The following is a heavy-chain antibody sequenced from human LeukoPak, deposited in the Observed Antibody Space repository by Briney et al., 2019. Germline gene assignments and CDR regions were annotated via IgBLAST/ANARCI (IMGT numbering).Heavy chain of an antibody. D-gene: IGHD3-3*01. Sequence: GASVKVSCKASGYTFTGNYVHWVRQAPGQGLEWMGILNPSGGSTSYAQKFQGRVTMTRDTSTSTVYMELSSLRSEDTAVYYCARDSDFWSGYPTPDAFDIWGQGTMVTVSS. CDR3: ARDSDFWSGYPTPDAFDI. J-gene: IGHJ3*02. CDR2: LNPSGGST. V-gene: IGHV1-46*01. CDR1: GYTFTGNY.